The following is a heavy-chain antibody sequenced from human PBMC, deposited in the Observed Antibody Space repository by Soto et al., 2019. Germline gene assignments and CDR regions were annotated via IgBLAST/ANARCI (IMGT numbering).Heavy chain of an antibody. CDR2: IYHSGST. D-gene: IGHD2-15*01. V-gene: IGHV4-59*12. J-gene: IGHJ4*02. CDR1: GASISSYS. CDR3: ARALGYCSGGSCYHYFDY. Sequence: SETLSLTCTVSGASISSYSLSWIRQPPGKDLEWIGYIYHSGSTYYNPSLKSRVTISVDTSKNQFSLKLISVTAADTAVYYCARALGYCSGGSCYHYFDYWGQGTLVTVSS.